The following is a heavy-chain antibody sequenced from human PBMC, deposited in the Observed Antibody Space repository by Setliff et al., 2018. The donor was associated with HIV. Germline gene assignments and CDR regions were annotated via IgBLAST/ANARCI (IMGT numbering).Heavy chain of an antibody. Sequence: LRLSCAASGFTFSNAWMSWVRQAPGKGLEWVGRIKSKTDGGTTDYAAPVKGRFTISRDGSKNTLYLQMNSLKTEDTAVYYCTTIPEIVGASLHGMDVWGQGTTVTVSS. V-gene: IGHV3-15*01. CDR3: TTIPEIVGASLHGMDV. J-gene: IGHJ6*02. D-gene: IGHD1-26*01. CDR1: GFTFSNAW. CDR2: IKSKTDGGTT.